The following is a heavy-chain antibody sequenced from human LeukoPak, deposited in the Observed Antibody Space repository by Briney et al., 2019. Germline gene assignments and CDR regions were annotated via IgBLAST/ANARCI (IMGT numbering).Heavy chain of an antibody. Sequence: GGSLRLSCAASGFTFDDYGMSWVRQAPGKGLEWVSGINWNGGSTGYADSVKGRFTISRDNAKNSLYLQMNSLRAEDTAVYYCARPQRWLQSADAFDIWGQGTMVTVSS. CDR3: ARPQRWLQSADAFDI. J-gene: IGHJ3*02. CDR2: INWNGGST. CDR1: GFTFDDYG. V-gene: IGHV3-20*04. D-gene: IGHD5-24*01.